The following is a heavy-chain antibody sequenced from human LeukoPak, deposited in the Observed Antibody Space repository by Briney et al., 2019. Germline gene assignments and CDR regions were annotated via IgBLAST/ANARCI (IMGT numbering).Heavy chain of an antibody. D-gene: IGHD2-8*01. CDR1: GYTFISYY. V-gene: IGHV1-46*03. J-gene: IGHJ4*02. CDR2: INPSSGST. CDR3: ARVEGYCSNGVCYYYFDY. Sequence: GASVKVSCKTSGYTFISYYMHWVRQAPGQGLEWMGIINPSSGSTGYPQKFQGRVTMTRDTSTSTVYMELSSLRSEDTAVYYSARVEGYCSNGVCYYYFDYWGQGTLVTVSS.